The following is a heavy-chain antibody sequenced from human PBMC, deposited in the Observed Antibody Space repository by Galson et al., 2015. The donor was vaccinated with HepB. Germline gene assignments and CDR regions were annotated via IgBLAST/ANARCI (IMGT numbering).Heavy chain of an antibody. CDR1: GGSISSSNW. CDR3: ARDGITGTLLGYFDY. Sequence: SETLSLTCAVSGGSISSSNWWSWVRQPPGKGLEWIGEIYHSGSTNYNPSLKSRVTISVDTSKNQFSLKLSSVTAADTAVYYCARDGITGTLLGYFDYWGQGTLVTVSS. V-gene: IGHV4-4*02. D-gene: IGHD1-20*01. J-gene: IGHJ4*02. CDR2: IYHSGST.